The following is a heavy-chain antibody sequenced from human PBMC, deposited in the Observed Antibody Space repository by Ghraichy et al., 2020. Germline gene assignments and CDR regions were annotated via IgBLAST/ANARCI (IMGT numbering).Heavy chain of an antibody. V-gene: IGHV4-61*01. Sequence: SETLSLTCTVSGDSVSSTTYYWSWIRQPPGKGLEWIGYIYYSGSPDYNPSLRSRVTISVDTSRNQFSLKLSSVTAADTAVYYCARSVVLMVYANDYWGQGTLVTVSS. CDR3: ARSVVLMVYANDY. CDR1: GDSVSSTTYY. J-gene: IGHJ4*02. CDR2: IYYSGSP. D-gene: IGHD2-8*01.